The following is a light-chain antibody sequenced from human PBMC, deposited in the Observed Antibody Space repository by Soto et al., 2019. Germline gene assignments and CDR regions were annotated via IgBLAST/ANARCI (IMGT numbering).Light chain of an antibody. J-gene: IGLJ2*01. CDR3: QSYDSSLSAL. CDR2: GNS. Sequence: QAVVTQPPSVSGAPGQRVTFSCTGSSSNIGAGYDVHWYQQLPGTAPKLLIYGNSNRPAGVPDRFSGSKSGTSASLAITGLQAEDEADYYCQSYDSSLSALFGGGTKLTVL. V-gene: IGLV1-40*01. CDR1: SSNIGAGYD.